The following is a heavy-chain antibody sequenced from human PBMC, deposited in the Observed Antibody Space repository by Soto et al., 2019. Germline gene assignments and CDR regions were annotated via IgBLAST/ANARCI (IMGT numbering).Heavy chain of an antibody. CDR2: TYHSGST. J-gene: IGHJ3*02. V-gene: IGHV4-30-2*01. Sequence: SETLSPTCAVSGVSISSGGYSWSWIRQPPGTGLEWIGYTYHSGSTYYNPSLKSRVTISVDRSKNQFSLKLSSVTAADTAVYYCARTPDIWGQGTMVTVSS. CDR3: ARTPDI. CDR1: GVSISSGGYS.